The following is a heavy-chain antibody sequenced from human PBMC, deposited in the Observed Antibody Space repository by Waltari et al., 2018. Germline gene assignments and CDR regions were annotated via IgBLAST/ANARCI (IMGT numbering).Heavy chain of an antibody. J-gene: IGHJ4*02. Sequence: EVQLVESGGGLVQPGGSLRLSCAACVFIFRSSEMNWVRQAPGRGLEWVSFITNSGDSTYYADSVKGRFTISRDNAKNSLYLQMNSLRAEDTAVYYCARETQQQLVLLDYWGQGTLVTVSS. CDR1: VFIFRSSE. CDR3: ARETQQQLVLLDY. D-gene: IGHD6-13*01. V-gene: IGHV3-48*03. CDR2: ITNSGDST.